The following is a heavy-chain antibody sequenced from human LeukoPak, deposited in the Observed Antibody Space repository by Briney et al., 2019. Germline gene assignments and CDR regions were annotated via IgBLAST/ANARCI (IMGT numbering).Heavy chain of an antibody. D-gene: IGHD3-10*01. CDR3: ASGGSLKGY. Sequence: GGSLRLSCAASGFTFSSYSMNWVRQAPEKGLEWVSSISSSSSYIYYADSVKGRFTISRDNAKNSLYLQMNSLRAEDTAVYYCASGGSLKGYWGQGTLVTVSS. V-gene: IGHV3-21*01. J-gene: IGHJ4*02. CDR1: GFTFSSYS. CDR2: ISSSSSYI.